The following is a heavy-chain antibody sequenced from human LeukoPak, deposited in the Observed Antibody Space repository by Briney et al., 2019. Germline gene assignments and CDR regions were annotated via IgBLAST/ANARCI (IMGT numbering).Heavy chain of an antibody. D-gene: IGHD1-1*01. CDR2: IYYSGST. J-gene: IGHJ4*02. V-gene: IGHV4-39*07. CDR1: GGSISSSSYY. CDR3: ASRYNWNDGGAFDY. Sequence: SETLSLTCTVSGGSISSSSYYWGWIRQPPGKGLEWIGSIYYSGSTYYNPSLKSRVTISVDTSKNQFSLKLSSVTAADTAVYYCASRYNWNDGGAFDYWGQGTLVTVSS.